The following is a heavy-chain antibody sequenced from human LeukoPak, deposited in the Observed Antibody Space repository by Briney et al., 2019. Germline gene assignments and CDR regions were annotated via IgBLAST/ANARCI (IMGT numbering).Heavy chain of an antibody. V-gene: IGHV1-18*01. D-gene: IGHD3-22*01. J-gene: IGHJ3*02. Sequence: ASVKVSCKASGYTFTTYGISWLRQAPGQGLECMGWISGYNGNTNYAQNFQGRVTMTTDTSTSTAYMELRSLRSDDTAVYYCARDPGLRDAFDIWGQGTMVTVSS. CDR3: ARDPGLRDAFDI. CDR2: ISGYNGNT. CDR1: GYTFTTYG.